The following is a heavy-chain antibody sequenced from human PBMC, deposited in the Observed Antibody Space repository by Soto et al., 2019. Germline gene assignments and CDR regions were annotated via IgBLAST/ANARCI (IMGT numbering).Heavy chain of an antibody. CDR1: QFTFSSYG. J-gene: IGHJ4*02. CDR3: AKEAERSESGGYYPTSPGLDS. Sequence: QVQLVESGGGVVQPGRSLRVSCAASQFTFSSYGMHWVRQAPGKGLEWVAVISFDGGYKFYAESVKGRFTISRDNSKNTLFLQMNSLRVEDTAVYYCAKEAERSESGGYYPTSPGLDSWGQGTLVTVSS. V-gene: IGHV3-30*18. D-gene: IGHD3-22*01. CDR2: ISFDGGYK.